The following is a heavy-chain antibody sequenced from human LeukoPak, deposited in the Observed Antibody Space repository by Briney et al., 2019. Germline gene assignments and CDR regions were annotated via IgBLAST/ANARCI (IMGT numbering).Heavy chain of an antibody. CDR2: ISAYNGNT. CDR1: GYTFTSYG. J-gene: IGHJ4*02. V-gene: IGHV1-18*01. D-gene: IGHD3-9*01. CDR3: ARRIGYYDILTGYYGSYFDY. Sequence: ASVKVSCKASGYTFTSYGISWVRQAPGQGLVWMGWISAYNGNTNYAQKLQGRVTMTTDTSTSTAYMELRSLRSDDTAVYYCARRIGYYDILTGYYGSYFDYWGQGTLVTVSS.